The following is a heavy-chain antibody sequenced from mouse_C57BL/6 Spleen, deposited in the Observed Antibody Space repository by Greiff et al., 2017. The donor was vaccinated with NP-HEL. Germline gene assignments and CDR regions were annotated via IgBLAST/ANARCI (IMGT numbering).Heavy chain of an antibody. Sequence: QVQLQQSGAELARPGASVKLSCKASGYTFTSYGISWVKQRTGQGLEWIGEIYPRSGNTYYNEKFKGKATLTADKSSSTAYMELRSLTSEDSAVYFCARGEYDYDVAWFAYWGQGTLVTVSA. CDR2: IYPRSGNT. J-gene: IGHJ3*01. D-gene: IGHD2-4*01. V-gene: IGHV1-81*01. CDR1: GYTFTSYG. CDR3: ARGEYDYDVAWFAY.